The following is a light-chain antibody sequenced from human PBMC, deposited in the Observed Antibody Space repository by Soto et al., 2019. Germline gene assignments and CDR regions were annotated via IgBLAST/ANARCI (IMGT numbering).Light chain of an antibody. J-gene: IGKJ1*01. Sequence: EIVLTQSPATLSLSPGERATLSCRASQSVSSYLAWYQQKPGQAPRLLIYDASNRATGIPARFSGSWSGTDFTLSISSLEPEDFAVYYCQQRGSWPWSFGQGTKVEIK. CDR2: DAS. CDR3: QQRGSWPWS. V-gene: IGKV3-11*01. CDR1: QSVSSY.